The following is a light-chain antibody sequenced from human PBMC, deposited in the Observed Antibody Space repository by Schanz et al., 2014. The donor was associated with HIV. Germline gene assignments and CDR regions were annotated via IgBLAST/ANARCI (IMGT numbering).Light chain of an antibody. CDR1: QGISSY. CDR2: AAS. J-gene: IGKJ2*01. V-gene: IGKV1-8*01. CDR3: QQCVTYPYT. Sequence: IQMTQSPSSLSASTGDRVTITCRASQGISSYLAWYQQKPGKAPKLLIYAASTLQSGVPSRFSGSGSGTSFTLTITSLQPDDFATYYCQQCVTYPYTFGQGTKLDIK.